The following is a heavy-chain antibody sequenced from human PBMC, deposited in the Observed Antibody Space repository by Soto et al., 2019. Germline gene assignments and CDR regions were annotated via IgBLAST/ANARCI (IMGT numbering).Heavy chain of an antibody. J-gene: IGHJ4*02. V-gene: IGHV4-59*01. CDR3: ARDAGGPADY. D-gene: IGHD2-15*01. CDR1: VESISIYY. Sequence: LSLTCTVSVESISIYYWSWIRQPPGKGLEWIGYMYYSGSTNYNPSLKSRVTISVDTSKNQFSLKLSSVTAADTAVYYCARDAGGPADYWGQGTLVTVSS. CDR2: MYYSGST.